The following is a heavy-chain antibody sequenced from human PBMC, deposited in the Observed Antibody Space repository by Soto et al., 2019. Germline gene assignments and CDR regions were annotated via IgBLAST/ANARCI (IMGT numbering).Heavy chain of an antibody. J-gene: IGHJ5*02. CDR2: INHSGST. CDR3: ASIVTMVRGVIPSSENNWFDP. Sequence: SEALSLTCAVYGGSFSCYYWIWIRQPPGKGLEWIGEINHSGSTNYNPSLKSRVTISVDTSKNQFSLKLSSVTAADTAVYYCASIVTMVRGVIPSSENNWFDPWGQGTLVTVSS. D-gene: IGHD3-10*01. V-gene: IGHV4-34*01. CDR1: GGSFSCYY.